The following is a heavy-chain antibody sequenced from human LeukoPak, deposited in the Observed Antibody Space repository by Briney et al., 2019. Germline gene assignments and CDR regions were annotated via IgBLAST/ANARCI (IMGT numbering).Heavy chain of an antibody. D-gene: IGHD3-16*02. CDR1: GGSISSGGYY. CDR2: IYYSGST. V-gene: IGHV4-39*01. Sequence: PSETLSLTCTVSGGSISSGGYYWSWIRQHPGKGLEWIGYIYYSGSTYYNPSLKSRVTISVDTSKNQFSLKLSSVTAADTAVYYCARSDTDYDYVWGSYRPDNWFDPWGQGTLVTVSS. J-gene: IGHJ5*02. CDR3: ARSDTDYDYVWGSYRPDNWFDP.